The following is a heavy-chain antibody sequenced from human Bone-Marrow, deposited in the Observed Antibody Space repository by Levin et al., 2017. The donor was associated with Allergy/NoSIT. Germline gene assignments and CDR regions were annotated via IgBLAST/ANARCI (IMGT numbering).Heavy chain of an antibody. J-gene: IGHJ4*02. CDR2: IKSKSDGGTR. CDR3: ATDLRYGVVRGAHDY. V-gene: IGHV3-15*01. D-gene: IGHD3-10*01. Sequence: NSGGSLRLSCAASGFTFSDAWMSWVRQAPGKELEWIGRIKSKSDGGTRDYIAPVKGRFTISRDDSESTLYLQMNSLKIEDTAVYYCATDLRYGVVRGAHDYWGQGTLVTVSS. CDR1: GFTFSDAW.